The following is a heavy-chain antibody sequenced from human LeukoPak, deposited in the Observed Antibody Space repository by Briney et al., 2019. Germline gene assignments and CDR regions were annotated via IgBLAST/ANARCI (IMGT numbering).Heavy chain of an antibody. CDR2: ISYDGSAT. J-gene: IGHJ3*01. CDR1: GFTFHNRP. Sequence: PGGSLRLSCAASGFTFHNRPMHWVRQAPGKGLEWGAVISYDGSATDYSDSVRGRFAISRENAKTTLYLQMNSLRAEDTAVYYCARGGFCTSTICYLWNAFDLWGQGTVVTVSS. D-gene: IGHD2-2*01. CDR3: ARGGFCTSTICYLWNAFDL. V-gene: IGHV3-30*09.